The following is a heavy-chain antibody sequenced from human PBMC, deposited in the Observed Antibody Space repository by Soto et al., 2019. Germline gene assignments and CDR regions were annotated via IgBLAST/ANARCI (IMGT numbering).Heavy chain of an antibody. Sequence: SETLSLTCTVSGGSISSHYWSWLRQPPGKGLEWIGYIYYSGSTNYNPSLESRVTISVDTSKNQFSLKLSSVTAADTAVYYCAREPYSYSSGWYGRHYYLDYWGKGTPVTVSS. J-gene: IGHJ4*02. CDR3: AREPYSYSSGWYGRHYYLDY. V-gene: IGHV4-59*11. CDR2: IYYSGST. D-gene: IGHD6-19*01. CDR1: GGSISSHY.